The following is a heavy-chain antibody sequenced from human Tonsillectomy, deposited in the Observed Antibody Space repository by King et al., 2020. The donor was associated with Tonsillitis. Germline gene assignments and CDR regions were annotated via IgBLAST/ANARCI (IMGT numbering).Heavy chain of an antibody. D-gene: IGHD3-10*01. V-gene: IGHV3-23*04. Sequence: VQLVESGGGLVQPGGSLRLSCAASGFTFSNYAMSWVRQAPGKGLEWVSSISGSGGSTYYADSAKGRFTISRDKSEKTQYLQMSSLRAEDTAVYYCAKDDYGSGPPLFWGQGTMVSVSS. CDR2: ISGSGGST. J-gene: IGHJ3*01. CDR1: GFTFSNYA. CDR3: AKDDYGSGPPLF.